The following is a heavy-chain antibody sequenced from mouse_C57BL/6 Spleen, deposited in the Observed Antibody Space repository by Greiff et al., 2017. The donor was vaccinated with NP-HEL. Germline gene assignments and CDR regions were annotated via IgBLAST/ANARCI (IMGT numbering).Heavy chain of an antibody. J-gene: IGHJ1*03. Sequence: VHVKQSGAELVKPGASVKLSCTASGFNIKDYYMHWVKQRTEQGLEWIGRIDPEDGETKYAPKFQGKATITADTSSNTAYLQLSSLTSENTAVYYCARAYYSNYSYWYFDVWGTGTTVTVSS. CDR1: GFNIKDYY. D-gene: IGHD2-5*01. CDR2: IDPEDGET. CDR3: ARAYYSNYSYWYFDV. V-gene: IGHV14-2*01.